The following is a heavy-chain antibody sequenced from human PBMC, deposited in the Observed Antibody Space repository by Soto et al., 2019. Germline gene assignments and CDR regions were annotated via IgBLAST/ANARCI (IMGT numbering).Heavy chain of an antibody. CDR1: GYSFTSYW. D-gene: IGHD2-15*01. Sequence: EVQLVQSGAEVKKPGESLKISCKGSGYSFTSYWIGWVRQMPGKGLEWMGIIYPGDSDTRYSPSFQGQVTISADKSISTAYLQWSSLKASDTAMYYCARQWSRGCSGGSCPKAFDIWGQGTMVTVSS. J-gene: IGHJ3*02. CDR3: ARQWSRGCSGGSCPKAFDI. V-gene: IGHV5-51*01. CDR2: IYPGDSDT.